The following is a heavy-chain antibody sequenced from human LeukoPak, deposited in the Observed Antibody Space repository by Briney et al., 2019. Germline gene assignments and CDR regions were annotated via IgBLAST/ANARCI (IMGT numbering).Heavy chain of an antibody. CDR2: ISWNSGSI. CDR3: AKGPDLKYYDILTGYGDAFDI. J-gene: IGHJ3*02. CDR1: GFTFDDYA. Sequence: GRSLRLSCAASGFTFDDYAMHWVGQAPGKGLEWVSGISWNSGSIGYADSVKGRFTISRDNAKNSLYLQMNSLRAEDTALYYCAKGPDLKYYDILTGYGDAFDIWGQGTMVTVSS. V-gene: IGHV3-9*01. D-gene: IGHD3-9*01.